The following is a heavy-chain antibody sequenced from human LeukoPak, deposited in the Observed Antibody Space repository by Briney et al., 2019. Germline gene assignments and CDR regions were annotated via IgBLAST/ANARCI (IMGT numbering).Heavy chain of an antibody. Sequence: PGGSLRLSCAASGFSVSTNYMSWVRQAPGKGLEWVSVIYSGDNTFYADSVKGRFTISRDNSKNTLYLQMNSLRVEDTAVYYCARDQGAAAGNWGQGTLVTVSS. D-gene: IGHD6-13*01. CDR2: IYSGDNT. J-gene: IGHJ4*02. V-gene: IGHV3-66*01. CDR3: ARDQGAAAGN. CDR1: GFSVSTNY.